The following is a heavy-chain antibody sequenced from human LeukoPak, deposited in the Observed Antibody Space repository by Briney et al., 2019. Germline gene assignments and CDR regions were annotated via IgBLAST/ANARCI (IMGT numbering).Heavy chain of an antibody. D-gene: IGHD6-19*01. V-gene: IGHV1-69*13. CDR1: GGTFSSYA. J-gene: IGHJ6*02. CDR3: ASGTDISSGLSYYYYYGMGV. CDR2: IIPIFGTA. Sequence: ASVKVSCKASGGTFSSYAISWVRQAPGQGLEWMGGIIPIFGTANYAQKFQGRVTITADESTSTAYMELSSLRSEDTAVYYCASGTDISSGLSYYYYYGMGVWGQGTTVTVSS.